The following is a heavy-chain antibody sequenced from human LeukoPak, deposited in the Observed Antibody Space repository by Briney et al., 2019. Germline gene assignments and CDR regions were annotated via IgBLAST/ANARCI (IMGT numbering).Heavy chain of an antibody. Sequence: EASVHCSCKASGYTFTNYAIHWVRQAPGQRPEWMGWINAGNGDTKYSHHFQGRVTITRDTSASTAYMEMSSLTSEDTALYYCARDDCGDTCYPGGYWGQGTLVTVSS. V-gene: IGHV1-3*01. CDR3: ARDDCGDTCYPGGY. CDR2: INAGNGDT. D-gene: IGHD2-21*01. J-gene: IGHJ4*02. CDR1: GYTFTNYA.